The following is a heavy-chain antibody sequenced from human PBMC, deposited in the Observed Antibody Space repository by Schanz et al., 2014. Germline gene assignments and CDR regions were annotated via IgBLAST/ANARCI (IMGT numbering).Heavy chain of an antibody. CDR3: AKDQTRGEIGSWCFDY. Sequence: QVQLVESGGGVVQPGGSLRLSCAASGFTFSSYGMHWVRQAPGKGLEWVAFIRYDGNSKYYADSVKGRFTISRDNSKDTLYLQVNSLRAEDTAVYYGAKDQTRGEIGSWCFDYWGQGTLVTVSS. V-gene: IGHV3-30*02. J-gene: IGHJ4*02. CDR2: IRYDGNSK. D-gene: IGHD6-13*01. CDR1: GFTFSSYG.